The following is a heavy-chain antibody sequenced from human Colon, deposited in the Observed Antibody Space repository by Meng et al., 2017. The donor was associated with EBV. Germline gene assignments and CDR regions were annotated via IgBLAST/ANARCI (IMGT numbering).Heavy chain of an antibody. V-gene: IGHV4-59*01. CDR3: ARGDLLWSS. CDR1: GGSISNSY. J-gene: IGHJ5*02. Sequence: GQRQEAGPVLVTPSETLSLTCTVSGGSISNSYWSWIRQSPGKGLEWIGYIYYSGSTKYKPSLKSRVTISVDTSKNQFSLKLIYVTAADTAVYYCARGDLLWSSWGQGTLVTVSS. D-gene: IGHD2-21*02. CDR2: IYYSGST.